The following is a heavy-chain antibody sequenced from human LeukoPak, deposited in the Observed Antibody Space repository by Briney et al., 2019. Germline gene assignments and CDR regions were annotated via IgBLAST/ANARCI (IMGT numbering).Heavy chain of an antibody. CDR3: ARVLTAGNYWYFDL. Sequence: SETLSLTCAVSGYSISSGYYWGWIRQPPGKGLEWIGSIYHSGSTYYNPSLKSRVTISVDTSKNQFSLKLSSVTAADTAVYYCARVLTAGNYWYFDLWGRGTLVTVSS. V-gene: IGHV4-38-2*01. CDR1: GYSISSGYY. CDR2: IYHSGST. J-gene: IGHJ2*01. D-gene: IGHD6-13*01.